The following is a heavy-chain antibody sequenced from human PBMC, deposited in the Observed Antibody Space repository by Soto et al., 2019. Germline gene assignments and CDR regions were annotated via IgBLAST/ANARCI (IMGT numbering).Heavy chain of an antibody. CDR1: GDKFSTYA. CDR2: IITFFGAA. CDR3: ARGGKERFRGSGMDV. J-gene: IGHJ6*02. Sequence: QVQLVQSGAEVRKPGSSVRVACKASGDKFSTYAINWVRQVPGQGLEWLGGIITFFGAAMYAQKFQGRVTITADKSATTACKRLSSLITEDTAVYYCARGGKERFRGSGMDVCGQGTTLTVSS. D-gene: IGHD1-1*01. V-gene: IGHV1-69*06.